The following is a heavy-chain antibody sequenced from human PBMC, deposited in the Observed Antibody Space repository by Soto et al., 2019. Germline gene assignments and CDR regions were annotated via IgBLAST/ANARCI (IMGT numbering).Heavy chain of an antibody. V-gene: IGHV4-59*08. Sequence: SETLSLTCSVSGGSITSHYCSWFRQPPGKGLEWIGYIHHGGSTSYNPSLKSRVTMSVDTCKNQFSLKVNSVTAADTALYYCARQGFGQLHGLVDVWGPGTTVTVSS. D-gene: IGHD3-10*01. J-gene: IGHJ6*02. CDR1: GGSITSHY. CDR2: IHHGGST. CDR3: ARQGFGQLHGLVDV.